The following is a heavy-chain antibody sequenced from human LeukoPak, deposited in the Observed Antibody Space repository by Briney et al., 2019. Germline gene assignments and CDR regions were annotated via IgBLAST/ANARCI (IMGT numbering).Heavy chain of an antibody. CDR3: ARDRWLGELSPFDY. CDR2: ISAYNGLT. J-gene: IGHJ4*02. CDR1: DYTFTSYG. Sequence: GASVKDSCKASDYTFTSYGISWVREAPGQGLEWLGWISAYNGLTEYAQKFQGRVTITTDTSTSTAYMDLRSLRSDDTAVYYCARDRWLGELSPFDYWGQGTLVTVSS. D-gene: IGHD3-16*02. V-gene: IGHV1-18*01.